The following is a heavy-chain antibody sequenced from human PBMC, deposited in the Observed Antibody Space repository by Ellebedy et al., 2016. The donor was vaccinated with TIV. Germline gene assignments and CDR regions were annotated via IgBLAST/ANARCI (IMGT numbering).Heavy chain of an antibody. J-gene: IGHJ5*02. V-gene: IGHV3-11*01. CDR3: ARGVSLGP. CDR2: ITGGSSAI. D-gene: IGHD3-22*01. Sequence: GESLKISXAASGFTFSDYYMSWIRQAPGKGLEWVSYITGGSSAIYYADSVKGRFTISRDNAKKSLYRQMSSLTADDTAVYYCARGVSLGPWGQGTRVTVSS. CDR1: GFTFSDYY.